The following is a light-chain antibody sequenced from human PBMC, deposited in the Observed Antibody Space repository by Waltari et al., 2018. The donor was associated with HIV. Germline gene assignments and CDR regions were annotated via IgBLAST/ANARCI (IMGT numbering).Light chain of an antibody. J-gene: IGLJ1*01. CDR3: GTWDARLSAGVFGSGTKV. V-gene: IGLV1-51*01. CDR1: NSRFGIEL. Sequence: SVLTLQPPPVSAAPGQTVTMSCPGGNSRFGIELVFWYQHRPGKAPRLLIYDINKRPLGIPERFSASKAGTSATLGITGLQTGDEGDYYCGTWDARLSAGVFGSGTKVF. CDR2: DIN.